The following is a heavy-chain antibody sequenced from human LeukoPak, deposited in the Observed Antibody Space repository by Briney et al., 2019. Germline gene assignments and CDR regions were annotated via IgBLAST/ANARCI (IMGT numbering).Heavy chain of an antibody. CDR2: ISTSGSTI. CDR1: GFTFSNYY. CDR3: ATSRAIYFPVDL. Sequence: GGSLRLSCAASGFTFSNYYMSWIRQAPGKGLEWVSYISTSGSTIYYADSVKGRFTISRDNAENSLYLQMNSLSAEDTAVYYCATSRAIYFPVDLWGRGTLVTVSS. J-gene: IGHJ2*01. V-gene: IGHV3-11*04. D-gene: IGHD2/OR15-2a*01.